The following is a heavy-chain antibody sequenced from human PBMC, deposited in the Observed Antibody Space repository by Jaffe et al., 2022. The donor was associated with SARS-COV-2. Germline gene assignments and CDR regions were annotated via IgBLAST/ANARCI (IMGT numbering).Heavy chain of an antibody. D-gene: IGHD6-13*01. CDR3: AREGGIAAVQH. CDR1: GGSISSYY. Sequence: QVQLQESGPGLVKPSETLSLTCTVSGGSISSYYWSWIRQPPGKGLEWIGYIYYSGSTNYNPSLKSRVTISVDTSKNQFSLKLSSVTAADTAVYYCAREGGIAAVQHWGQGTLVTVSS. V-gene: IGHV4-59*01. CDR2: IYYSGST. J-gene: IGHJ1*01.